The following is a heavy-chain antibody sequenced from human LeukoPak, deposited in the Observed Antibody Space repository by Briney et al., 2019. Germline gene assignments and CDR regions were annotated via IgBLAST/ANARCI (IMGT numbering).Heavy chain of an antibody. CDR1: GYTFTSYY. Sequence: ASVKVSCKASGYTFTSYYMHWVRQAPGQGLEWMGIINPSGGSTSYAQKFQGRVTMTRDMSTSTVYMDLSSLRSEDTAVYYCARDREIIAVADCYYYMDVWGKGTTVTVSS. V-gene: IGHV1-46*01. CDR2: INPSGGST. D-gene: IGHD6-19*01. CDR3: ARDREIIAVADCYYYMDV. J-gene: IGHJ6*03.